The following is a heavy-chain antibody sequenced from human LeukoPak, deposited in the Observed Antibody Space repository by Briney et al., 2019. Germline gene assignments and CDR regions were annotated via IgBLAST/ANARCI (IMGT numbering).Heavy chain of an antibody. CDR2: INHGGST. D-gene: IGHD3-10*01. Sequence: SQTLSLTCAVSGGSISSGGYSWSWLRHPPGTGLEWIGNINHGGSTHNKPSLKSRVSISADRSKNQFSLKVSSVIAGETAVYYCARANSCEVRGEACDWFDPWGEGTLVTVSS. CDR1: GGSISSGGYS. V-gene: IGHV4-30-2*01. CDR3: ARANSCEVRGEACDWFDP. J-gene: IGHJ5*02.